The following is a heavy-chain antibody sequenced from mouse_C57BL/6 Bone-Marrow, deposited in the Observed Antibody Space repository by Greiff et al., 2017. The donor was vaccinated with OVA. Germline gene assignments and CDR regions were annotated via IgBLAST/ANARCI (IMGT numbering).Heavy chain of an antibody. D-gene: IGHD2-4*01. Sequence: VQLQQSGPGLVQPSQSLSITCTVSGFSLTSYGVHWVRQPPGKGLEWLGVIWSGGSTDYNAAFISRLSISKDNSKSQVFFKMNSLQADDTAIYYCAKDHYDYDGYYAMDYWGQGTSVTVSS. CDR1: GFSLTSYG. V-gene: IGHV2-4*01. CDR2: IWSGGST. CDR3: AKDHYDYDGYYAMDY. J-gene: IGHJ4*01.